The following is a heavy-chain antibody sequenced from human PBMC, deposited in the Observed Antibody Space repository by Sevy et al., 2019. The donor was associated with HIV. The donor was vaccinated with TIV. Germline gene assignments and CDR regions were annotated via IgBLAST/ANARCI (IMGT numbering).Heavy chain of an antibody. CDR1: GFTFSTYA. J-gene: IGHJ4*02. CDR2: VSSNGSEI. D-gene: IGHD1-1*01. CDR3: ARDQLGSIDY. Sequence: GRSLRLSCAVSGFTFSTYAMHWVRQAPGKGLECVAIVSSNGSEINYADSVKGRFTISRDNSRNTLYLQMNSLRTEDTALYYCARDQLGSIDYWGQGTLVTVSS. V-gene: IGHV3-30-3*01.